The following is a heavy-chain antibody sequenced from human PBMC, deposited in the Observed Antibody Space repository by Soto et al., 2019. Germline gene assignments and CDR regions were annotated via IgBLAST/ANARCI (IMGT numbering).Heavy chain of an antibody. D-gene: IGHD5-18*01. CDR3: VRDREGGNSPLVWAFDY. J-gene: IGHJ4*02. V-gene: IGHV1-46*04. CDR2: INPSGGST. CDR1: GYTFTDYH. Sequence: QVQLVQSGAEVRRPGASVKVSCRASGYTFTDYHMHWVRQAPGQGLEWMGIINPSGGSTSYAQRLQGRVTMTRDTSTSTVHMELSSLRSEDTAVYFCVRDREGGNSPLVWAFDYWGQGTLVTVSS.